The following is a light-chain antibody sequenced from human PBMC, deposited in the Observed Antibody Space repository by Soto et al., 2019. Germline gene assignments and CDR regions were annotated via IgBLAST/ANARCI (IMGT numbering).Light chain of an antibody. CDR2: EVS. CDR1: SSDVGGYNY. J-gene: IGLJ1*01. V-gene: IGLV2-14*01. CDR3: QSYDSSLSGSDYV. Sequence: HSALTQPASVSGSPGQSITISCTGTSSDVGGYNYVSWYQQHPGKAPKLMIYEVSNRPSGVSNRFSGSKSGNTASLTISGLQAEDEADYYCQSYDSSLSGSDYVFGTGTKLTVL.